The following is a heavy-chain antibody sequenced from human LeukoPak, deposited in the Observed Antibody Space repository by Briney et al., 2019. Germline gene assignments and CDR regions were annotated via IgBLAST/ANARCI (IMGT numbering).Heavy chain of an antibody. CDR3: AREAYWESSGKGFDS. V-gene: IGHV3-11*06. Sequence: PGGSLRLSCAASGFPFSDYYMSWIRQAPGKGLEWVSYIRSSSSYIKYADSVKGRFTISRDNAENSLYVQMNSLRAEHTAVYSWAREAYWESSGKGFDSWGQGTLVIVSS. J-gene: IGHJ5*01. CDR2: IRSSSSYI. D-gene: IGHD4-23*01. CDR1: GFPFSDYY.